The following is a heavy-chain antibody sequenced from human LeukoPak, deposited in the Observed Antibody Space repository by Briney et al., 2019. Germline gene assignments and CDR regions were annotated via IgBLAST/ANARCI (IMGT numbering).Heavy chain of an antibody. CDR3: ARDQPEGQSTYYYYYMDV. V-gene: IGHV4-4*07. D-gene: IGHD6-19*01. J-gene: IGHJ6*03. CDR2: IYTSGST. Sequence: PSETLSLTCTVSGGSISSYYWSWIRQPAGKGLEWIGRIYTSGSTNYNPSLKSRVTMSVDTSKNQFSLKLSSVTAADTAVYYCARDQPEGQSTYYYYYMDVWGQGTLVTVSS. CDR1: GGSISSYY.